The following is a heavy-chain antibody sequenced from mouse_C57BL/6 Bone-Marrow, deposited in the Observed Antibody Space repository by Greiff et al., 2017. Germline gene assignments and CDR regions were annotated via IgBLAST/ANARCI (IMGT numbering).Heavy chain of an antibody. D-gene: IGHD1-1*01. Sequence: EVKLVESGGGLVQPGGSMKLSCAASGFTFSDAWMDWVRQSPEKGLEWVAEIRNKANNHATYYAESVKGRFTISRDDSKSSVYLQMNSLRAEDTGIYYCTRTTVARYAMDYWGQGTSVTVSS. CDR2: IRNKANNHAT. CDR3: TRTTVARYAMDY. V-gene: IGHV6-6*01. J-gene: IGHJ4*01. CDR1: GFTFSDAW.